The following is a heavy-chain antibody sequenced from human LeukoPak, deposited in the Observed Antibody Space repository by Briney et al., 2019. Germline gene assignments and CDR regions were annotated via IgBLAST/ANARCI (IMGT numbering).Heavy chain of an antibody. J-gene: IGHJ4*02. Sequence: PSETPPPTCAVSGGSISSSTYYWGWIRQPPGKGLEWIGSIYYSGSTYYNPSLKSRVTISVDTSKNQFSLKLSSVTAADTAVYYCARHAMVRGAYYFDYWGQGWMVTVSS. CDR3: ARHAMVRGAYYFDY. V-gene: IGHV4-39*01. CDR1: GGSISSSTYY. D-gene: IGHD3-10*01. CDR2: IYYSGST.